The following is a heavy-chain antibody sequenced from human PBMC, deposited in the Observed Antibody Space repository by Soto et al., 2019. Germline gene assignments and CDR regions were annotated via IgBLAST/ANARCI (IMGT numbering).Heavy chain of an antibody. Sequence: EVQLVESGGGLVQPGRSLRLSCAASGFTFDDHAMHWVRQAPGKGLEWVSGVNWNSRSIDYADSVKGRFTISRDNAKNSLYLPMNRLRPEDTALYYLSKDHGGRSWYGGIDYWGQGTLVTVSS. CDR2: VNWNSRSI. D-gene: IGHD6-13*01. CDR3: SKDHGGRSWYGGIDY. V-gene: IGHV3-9*01. J-gene: IGHJ4*02. CDR1: GFTFDDHA.